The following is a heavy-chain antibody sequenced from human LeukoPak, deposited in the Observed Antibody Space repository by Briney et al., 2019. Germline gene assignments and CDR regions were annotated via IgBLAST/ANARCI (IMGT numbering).Heavy chain of an antibody. Sequence: SETLSLTCTVSGVSISSSSYYWGWIRQPPGKGLEWIGSIYYSGSTYYNPSLKSRVTISVDTSKNQFSLKLSSVTAADTAVYYCARDKGGSGSYRVDYWGQGTLVTVSS. D-gene: IGHD3-10*01. J-gene: IGHJ4*02. CDR3: ARDKGGSGSYRVDY. CDR1: GVSISSSSYY. V-gene: IGHV4-39*07. CDR2: IYYSGST.